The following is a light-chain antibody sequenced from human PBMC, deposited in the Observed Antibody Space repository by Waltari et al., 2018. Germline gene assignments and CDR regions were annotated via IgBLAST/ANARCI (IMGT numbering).Light chain of an antibody. Sequence: SYDLTQPPSVSVSPGQTATIPCSEDQLGNKLVCWYQQKAGQSPLLLIYENSKRPSGIPERFSGSNSGNTATLTISGTQFMDEGDYFCQTWDRTTGVFGGGTKVAVL. CDR1: QLGNKL. CDR2: ENS. CDR3: QTWDRTTGV. J-gene: IGLJ3*02. V-gene: IGLV3-1*01.